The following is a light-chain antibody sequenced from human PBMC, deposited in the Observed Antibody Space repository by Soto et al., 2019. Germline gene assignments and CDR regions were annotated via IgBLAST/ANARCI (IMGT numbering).Light chain of an antibody. CDR3: QHYDTFSWT. Sequence: DIQMTQSPSTLSVSLGGRITIACRASEDIDTSLAWFQQRPGKAPKVLIAGASGLMNGVPSTFSGSGSGTESALTISSVQPDDFATYFCQHYDTFSWTFGQGTKVDIK. CDR2: GAS. CDR1: EDIDTS. J-gene: IGKJ1*01. V-gene: IGKV1-5*01.